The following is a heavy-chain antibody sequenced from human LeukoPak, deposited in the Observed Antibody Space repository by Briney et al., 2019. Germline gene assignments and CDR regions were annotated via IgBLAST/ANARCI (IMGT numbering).Heavy chain of an antibody. D-gene: IGHD3-10*01. CDR2: TYYRSKWYT. CDR1: GDSVSSNSAA. V-gene: IGHV6-1*01. J-gene: IGHJ4*02. CDR3: ARLYGSGGQIDY. Sequence: SQTLSLTCAISGDSVSSNSAAWNSIRQSPSRRLEWLGKTYYRSKWYTDYAVSVKSRITINPDTSKNQFSLQLNSVTPEDTAVYYCARLYGSGGQIDYWGQGTLVTVSS.